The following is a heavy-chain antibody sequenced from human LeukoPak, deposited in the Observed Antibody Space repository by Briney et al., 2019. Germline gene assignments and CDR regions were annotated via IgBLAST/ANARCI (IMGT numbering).Heavy chain of an antibody. D-gene: IGHD5-24*01. J-gene: IGHJ4*02. CDR2: IYYSGNT. V-gene: IGHV4-59*01. CDR1: GGSISSYY. CDR3: ARVGDGYNSSGVFDY. Sequence: SETLSLTCTVSGGSISSYYWSWIRQPPGKGLEWIGYIYYSGNTNYNPSLKSRVTISVDTSKNQFSLKLSSVTAADTAVYYCARVGDGYNSSGVFDYWGQGTLVTVSS.